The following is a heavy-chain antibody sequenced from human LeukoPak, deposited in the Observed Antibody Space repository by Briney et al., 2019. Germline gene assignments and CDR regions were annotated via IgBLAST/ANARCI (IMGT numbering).Heavy chain of an antibody. D-gene: IGHD3-16*01. CDR2: INHNGNVN. V-gene: IGHV3-7*03. Sequence: GGSLRLSCAASGFTFSSYWMNWARQAPGKGLEWVASINHNGNVNYYVDSVKGRFTISRDNSKNTLYLQMNSLRAEDTAVYYCAKEGGMITFGGVTDFDYWGQGTLVTVSS. CDR1: GFTFSSYW. J-gene: IGHJ4*02. CDR3: AKEGGMITFGGVTDFDY.